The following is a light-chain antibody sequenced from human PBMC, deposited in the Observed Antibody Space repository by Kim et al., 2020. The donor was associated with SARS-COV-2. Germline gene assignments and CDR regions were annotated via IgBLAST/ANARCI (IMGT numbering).Light chain of an antibody. CDR2: RDS. J-gene: IGLJ2*01. Sequence: SVSPGQTARITCSGDILGRKYARWFQQKPGRAPILVIYRDSERPSGIPERFSGFISGTTVTLTISGAQVEDEADYYCYSAADNSVVFGGGTQLTVL. CDR3: YSAADNSVV. CDR1: ILGRKY. V-gene: IGLV3-27*01.